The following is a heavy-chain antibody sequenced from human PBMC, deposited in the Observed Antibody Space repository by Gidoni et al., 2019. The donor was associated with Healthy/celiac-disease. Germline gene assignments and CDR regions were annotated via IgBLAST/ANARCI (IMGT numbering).Heavy chain of an antibody. D-gene: IGHD1-26*01. CDR3: AREGSGSYQYDAFDI. CDR1: GGTFSSYA. CDR2: IIPIFGTA. J-gene: IGHJ3*02. V-gene: IGHV1-69*06. Sequence: QVQLVQSGAEVKTPGSSVKVSCKASGGTFSSYAISWVRQAPGQGLEWMGVIIPIFGTANYAQKFQGRVTITADKSTSTAYMELSSLRSEDTAVYYCAREGSGSYQYDAFDIWGQGTMVTVSS.